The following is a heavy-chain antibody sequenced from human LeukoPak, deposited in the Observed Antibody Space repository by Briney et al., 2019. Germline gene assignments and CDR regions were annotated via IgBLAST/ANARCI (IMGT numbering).Heavy chain of an antibody. CDR3: ARGGGYDLYYYYYGMDV. D-gene: IGHD5-12*01. CDR2: ISSSSSTI. V-gene: IGHV3-48*01. J-gene: IGHJ6*02. CDR1: GFTFSSYS. Sequence: PGGSLRLSCAASGFTFSSYSMNWVRQAPGKGLEWVSYISSSSSTIYYADSVKGRFTISRDNAKNSLYLQMNSLRAEDTAVYYCARGGGYDLYYYYYGMDVWGQGTTVTVSS.